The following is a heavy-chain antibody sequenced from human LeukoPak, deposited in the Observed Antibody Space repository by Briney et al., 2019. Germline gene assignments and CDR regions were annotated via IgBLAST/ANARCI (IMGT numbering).Heavy chain of an antibody. Sequence: GASVKVSCKASGYTFTSYDINWVRQATGQGLEWMGWMNPNSGNTGYAQKFQGRVTITRNTSISTAYMELSSLRSEDTAVYYCARGTYYYDSSGHTYSDEQDYWGQGTLVTVSS. D-gene: IGHD3-22*01. J-gene: IGHJ4*02. CDR1: GYTFTSYD. CDR3: ARGTYYYDSSGHTYSDEQDY. V-gene: IGHV1-8*03. CDR2: MNPNSGNT.